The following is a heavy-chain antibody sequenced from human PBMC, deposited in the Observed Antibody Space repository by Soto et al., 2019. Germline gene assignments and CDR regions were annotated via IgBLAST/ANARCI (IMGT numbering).Heavy chain of an antibody. CDR1: GGSISSSS. D-gene: IGHD3-10*01. Sequence: PSETLSLTCTVSGGSISSSSWSWIRQPPGRGLEWIGYIYNNGRTDYNPSLKSRVTISVDTSKNQISLKLSSVTAADAAVYYCARSPGRPEGYFDPWGQGTLVTVSS. CDR2: IYNNGRT. V-gene: IGHV4-59*01. J-gene: IGHJ5*02. CDR3: ARSPGRPEGYFDP.